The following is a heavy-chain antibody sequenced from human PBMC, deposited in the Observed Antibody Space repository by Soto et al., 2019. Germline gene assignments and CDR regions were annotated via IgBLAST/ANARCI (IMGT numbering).Heavy chain of an antibody. CDR1: GYTFTSYD. V-gene: IGHV1-8*01. CDR3: ARAIRAYCSSTSCXPGY. CDR2: MNPNSGNT. J-gene: IGHJ4*02. D-gene: IGHD2-2*01. Sequence: GASVKVSCKASGYTFTSYDINWVRQATGQGLEWMGWMNPNSGNTGYAQKFQGRVTMTRNTSISTAYMELSSLRSEDTAVYYCARAIRAYCSSTSCXPGYWGQGTLVTVSS.